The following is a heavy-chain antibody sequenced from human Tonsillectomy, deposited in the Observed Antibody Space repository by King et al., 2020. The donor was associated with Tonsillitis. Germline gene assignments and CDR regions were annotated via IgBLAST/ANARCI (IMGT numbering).Heavy chain of an antibody. Sequence: VQLVESGGGLVKPGGSLRLSCAASGFTFSDYSMSWIGKAQGKGLEWVSYISSSISYPNYETSVKGRFTISRENARNSLYLHMNSLRAADTAVYYCARKYSSSCDYWGQGTLVTVSS. CDR2: ISSSISYP. D-gene: IGHD6-13*01. CDR3: ARKYSSSCDY. J-gene: IGHJ4*02. CDR1: GFTFSDYS. V-gene: IGHV3-11*05.